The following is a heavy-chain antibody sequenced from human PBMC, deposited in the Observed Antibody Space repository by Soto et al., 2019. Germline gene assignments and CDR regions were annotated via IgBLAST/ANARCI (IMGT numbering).Heavy chain of an antibody. Sequence: QVQLVQSGAEMKKPGSSVKVSCQSSGGTFNTYAMNWVRQAPGQGPEWMGDISPMFGAANYAPKFQGRVTITADESTGTSYMQLSSLTSEDTALYFCAMEVQVHTPAFVYWGQGTLVTVS. CDR3: AMEVQVHTPAFVY. V-gene: IGHV1-69*19. CDR1: GGTFNTYA. J-gene: IGHJ4*02. CDR2: ISPMFGAA. D-gene: IGHD3-10*01.